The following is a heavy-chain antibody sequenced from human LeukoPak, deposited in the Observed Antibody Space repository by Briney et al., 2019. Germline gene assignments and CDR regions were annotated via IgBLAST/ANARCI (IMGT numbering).Heavy chain of an antibody. CDR3: ASGWYRAFDI. Sequence: SETLSLTCTGSGGSISSYYWSWIRQPPGKGLEWIGYIYYSGCTNYNPSLKSRVTISVDTSKNQFSLKLSSVTAADTAVYYCASGWYRAFDIWGQGTMVTVSS. V-gene: IGHV4-59*01. CDR2: IYYSGCT. CDR1: GGSISSYY. J-gene: IGHJ3*02. D-gene: IGHD6-19*01.